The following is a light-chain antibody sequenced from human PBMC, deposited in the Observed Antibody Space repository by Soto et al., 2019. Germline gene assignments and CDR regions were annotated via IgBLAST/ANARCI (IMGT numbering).Light chain of an antibody. Sequence: QSALTQPRSVSGSPGQSVTISCTGTSSDVGGYYYVSWYQQHPGKAPKLMIYDVTKRPSGVPDRFSGSKSGNTASLTISGLQAEDEADYYCCSYAGSYRDVFGAGTKLTVL. CDR2: DVT. J-gene: IGLJ1*01. CDR3: CSYAGSYRDV. V-gene: IGLV2-11*01. CDR1: SSDVGGYYY.